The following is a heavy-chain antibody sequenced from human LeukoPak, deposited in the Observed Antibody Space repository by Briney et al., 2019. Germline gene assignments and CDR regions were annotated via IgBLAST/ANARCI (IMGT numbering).Heavy chain of an antibody. V-gene: IGHV4-4*07. CDR2: IYTSGST. CDR1: GGSISSYY. CDR3: ARECSTSCYGGAYYYYMDV. Sequence: PSETLSLTCTVSGGSISSYYWSWIRQPAGEGLEWIGRIYTSGSTNYNPSLKSRVTMSVDTSKNQFSLKLSSVTAADTAVYYCARECSTSCYGGAYYYYMDVWGKGTTVTVSS. D-gene: IGHD2-2*01. J-gene: IGHJ6*03.